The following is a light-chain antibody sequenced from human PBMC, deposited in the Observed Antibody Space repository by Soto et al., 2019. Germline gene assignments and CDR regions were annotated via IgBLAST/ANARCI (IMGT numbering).Light chain of an antibody. CDR2: ATS. Sequence: DIQMTQSPPFLSASVGDRVTITCRASQTVSSYLNWYQQKPGKAPKLLIYATSSLQSGVPSRFSGNGSGTDFTLTISSLQPEDFATYHCQQSYSSPWTFGQGTKVEIK. V-gene: IGKV1-39*01. J-gene: IGKJ1*01. CDR3: QQSYSSPWT. CDR1: QTVSSY.